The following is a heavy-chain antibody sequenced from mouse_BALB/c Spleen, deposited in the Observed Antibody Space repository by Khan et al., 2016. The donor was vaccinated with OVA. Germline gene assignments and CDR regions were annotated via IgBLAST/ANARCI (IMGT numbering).Heavy chain of an antibody. D-gene: IGHD2-4*01. J-gene: IGHJ3*01. Sequence: QVQLQQSGPGLVQPSQSLSITCTVSGFSLTHYGVHWVRQSPGKGLEWLGVIWSGGSTDYNAAFTSRLNISKDNSKNQAFFKMNSLQANDTAIYYCARNYDYEEGLAYWGQGTLVTVSA. CDR1: GFSLTHYG. CDR3: ARNYDYEEGLAY. CDR2: IWSGGST. V-gene: IGHV2-2*02.